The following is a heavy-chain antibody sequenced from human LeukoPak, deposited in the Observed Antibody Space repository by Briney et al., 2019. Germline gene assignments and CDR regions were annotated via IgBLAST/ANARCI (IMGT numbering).Heavy chain of an antibody. CDR1: GGSISSYY. D-gene: IGHD3-9*01. Sequence: SETLSLTCTVSGGSISSYYWSWIRQPPGKGLEWIGYIYYSGSTNYNPSLKSRVTISVDTSKNQFSLKLSSVTAADTAVYYCAGTYYDILTGLAPFDYWGQEPWSPSPQ. V-gene: IGHV4-59*08. J-gene: IGHJ4*01. CDR3: AGTYYDILTGLAPFDY. CDR2: IYYSGST.